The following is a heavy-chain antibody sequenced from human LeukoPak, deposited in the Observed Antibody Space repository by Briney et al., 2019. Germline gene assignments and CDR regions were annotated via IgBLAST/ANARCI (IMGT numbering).Heavy chain of an antibody. CDR1: GGSISSSSYY. D-gene: IGHD4-11*01. J-gene: IGHJ5*02. CDR3: ARDRLQYKNWFDP. Sequence: LETLSLTCTVSGGSISSSSYYWGWIRQPPGKGLEWIESIYHSGSTYYNPSLKSRVTISVDTSKNQFSLKLSSVTAADTAVYYCARDRLQYKNWFDPWGQGTLVTVSS. V-gene: IGHV4-39*07. CDR2: IYHSGST.